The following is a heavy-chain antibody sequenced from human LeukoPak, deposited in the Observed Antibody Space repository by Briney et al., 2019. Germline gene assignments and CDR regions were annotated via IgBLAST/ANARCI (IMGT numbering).Heavy chain of an antibody. Sequence: SETLSLTCAVYGESFDGFYWNWIRQSPGKGLERLGEVNYSGMSDYNPALESRIAISADASKRQFSLRLSSLTAADTAVYYCAIRLTTSRLATATTWFDPWGQGTLVSVSS. CDR2: VNYSGMS. J-gene: IGHJ5*02. V-gene: IGHV4-34*01. CDR1: GESFDGFY. D-gene: IGHD1-1*01. CDR3: AIRLTTSRLATATTWFDP.